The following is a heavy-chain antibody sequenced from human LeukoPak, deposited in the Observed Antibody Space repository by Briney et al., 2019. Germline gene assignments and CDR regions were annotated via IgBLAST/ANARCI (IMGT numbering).Heavy chain of an antibody. Sequence: GGALRLSCEASGFTFSSYAMRWVRQAPRKGLEWVSALNGGGDYTYYAASVKGRFTISRDNSKNTLFLQMGSLRVEDTAVYYCAKGRGTTIFGVAQSDYWGQGTLVTVSS. D-gene: IGHD3-3*01. V-gene: IGHV3-23*01. CDR1: GFTFSSYA. CDR3: AKGRGTTIFGVAQSDY. J-gene: IGHJ4*02. CDR2: LNGGGDYT.